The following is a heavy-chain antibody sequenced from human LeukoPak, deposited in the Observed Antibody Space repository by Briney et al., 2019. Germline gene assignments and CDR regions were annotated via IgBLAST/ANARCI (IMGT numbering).Heavy chain of an antibody. Sequence: GGSLRLSCAASGFTFSSYGMHWVRQAPGKGLEWVAVISYDGPNKYYADSVKGRFTISRDNAKNSLYLQMNSLRAEDTALYYCARLYSSSQKGAFDIWGQGTMVTVSS. V-gene: IGHV3-33*05. CDR1: GFTFSSYG. D-gene: IGHD6-6*01. CDR3: ARLYSSSQKGAFDI. CDR2: ISYDGPNK. J-gene: IGHJ3*02.